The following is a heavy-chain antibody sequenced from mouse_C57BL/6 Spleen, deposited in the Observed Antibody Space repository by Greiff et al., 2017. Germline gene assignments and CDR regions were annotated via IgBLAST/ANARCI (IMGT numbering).Heavy chain of an antibody. CDR2: IYPSDSET. CDR3: ARRELGYYAMDY. J-gene: IGHJ4*01. Sequence: VQLQQPGAELVRPGSSVKLSCKASGYTFTSYWMDWVKQRPGQGLEWIGNIYPSDSETHYNQKFKDKATLTVDTSSSTAYMQLSSLTSEDSAVDYCARRELGYYAMDYWGQGTSVTVSS. CDR1: GYTFTSYW. D-gene: IGHD4-1*01. V-gene: IGHV1-61*01.